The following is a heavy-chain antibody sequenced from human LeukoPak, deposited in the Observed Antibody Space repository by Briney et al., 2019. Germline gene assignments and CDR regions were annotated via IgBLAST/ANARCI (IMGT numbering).Heavy chain of an antibody. V-gene: IGHV3-21*01. CDR3: ARVAVAGPTGWFDP. CDR1: GFALNHYS. CDR2: ISSTSAYI. D-gene: IGHD6-19*01. J-gene: IGHJ5*02. Sequence: GGSLRLSCAASGFALNHYSLNWVRQAPGKGLEWVSSISSTSAYIYYADSVKGRFTISRDNVDNVVYLQMNSLGAEDTAVYYCARVAVAGPTGWFDPWGQGTLVTVSS.